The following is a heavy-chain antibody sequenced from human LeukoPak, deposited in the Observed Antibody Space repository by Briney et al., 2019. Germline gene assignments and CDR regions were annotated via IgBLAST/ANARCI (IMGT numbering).Heavy chain of an antibody. J-gene: IGHJ4*02. CDR3: AKSSGYSYGSNYFDY. D-gene: IGHD5-18*01. Sequence: GGSQRLTCAASGFTFDDYAMHWVRLAPGKGLEWVAGISWNSGSIGYADSVKGRFTISRDNAKNSLYLQMNSLRAEDMALYYCAKSSGYSYGSNYFDYWGQGALVTVSS. CDR2: ISWNSGSI. CDR1: GFTFDDYA. V-gene: IGHV3-9*03.